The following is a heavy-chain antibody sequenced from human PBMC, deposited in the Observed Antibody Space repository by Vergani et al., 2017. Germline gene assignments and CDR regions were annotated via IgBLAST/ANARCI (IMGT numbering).Heavy chain of an antibody. CDR3: ARHREWFRGPRDIDY. D-gene: IGHD3-3*01. Sequence: EVQLVQSGAEVKKPGESLKISCKGSGYSFTSYWIGWVRQMPGKGLEWMGIIYPGDSDTRYSPSFQGQVTISDDKSISTAYLQWSSLKASDTAMYYCARHREWFRGPRDIDYWGQGTLVTVSS. CDR2: IYPGDSDT. CDR1: GYSFTSYW. V-gene: IGHV5-51*01. J-gene: IGHJ4*02.